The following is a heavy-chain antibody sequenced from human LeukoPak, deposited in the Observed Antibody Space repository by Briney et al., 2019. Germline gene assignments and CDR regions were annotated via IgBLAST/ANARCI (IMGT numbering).Heavy chain of an antibody. Sequence: SETLSLTCTVSGGSISSGDYYWSWIRQPPGKGLEWIGYIYYSGGTYYNPSLKSRVTISVDTSKNQFSLKLSSVTAADTAVYYCARGITIFGVVIGRHYMDVWGKGTTVTVSS. J-gene: IGHJ6*03. V-gene: IGHV4-30-4*08. D-gene: IGHD3-3*01. CDR2: IYYSGGT. CDR1: GGSISSGDYY. CDR3: ARGITIFGVVIGRHYMDV.